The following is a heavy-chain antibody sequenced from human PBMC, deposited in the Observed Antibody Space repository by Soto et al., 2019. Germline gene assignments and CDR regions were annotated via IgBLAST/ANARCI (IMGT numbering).Heavy chain of an antibody. CDR3: ARISGGYLYSAFDI. Sequence: SGPTLVNPTQTLTLTCTLSGFSLSTSGMCVSWIRQPPGKALEWLALIDWDDDTYYSTSLKTRLTISKDTSKNQLVLTMTNMDPVDTATYYCARISGGYLYSAFDIWGQGAMVTVSS. CDR1: GFSLSTSGMC. CDR2: IDWDDDT. D-gene: IGHD3-22*01. V-gene: IGHV2-70*01. J-gene: IGHJ3*02.